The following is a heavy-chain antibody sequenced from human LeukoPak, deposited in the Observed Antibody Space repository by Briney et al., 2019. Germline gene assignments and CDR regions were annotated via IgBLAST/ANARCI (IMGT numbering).Heavy chain of an antibody. D-gene: IGHD3-22*01. V-gene: IGHV3-21*01. CDR1: GFTFSSYR. CDR3: ARGNYDSSGYHY. Sequence: GGSLRLSCAASGFTFSSYRMNWVRQAPGKGLEWVSSISSSSSYIYYADSVKGRFTISRDNAKNSLYLQMNSLRAEDTAVYYCARGNYDSSGYHYWGQGTLVTVSS. J-gene: IGHJ4*02. CDR2: ISSSSSYI.